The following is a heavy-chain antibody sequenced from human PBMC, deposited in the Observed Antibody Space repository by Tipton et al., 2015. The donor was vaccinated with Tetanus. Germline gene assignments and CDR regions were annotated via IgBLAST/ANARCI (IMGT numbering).Heavy chain of an antibody. V-gene: IGHV4-30-4*01. D-gene: IGHD6-19*01. Sequence: TLSLTCTVSGGSINRGDYYWTWIRQSPGKGLEWIGYIYYNGNIYYNPSLESRPIISGDTSKNQFSLKLTSVSAADTAVYYCARGNGEGSGWYTYWGQGTQVTVAS. CDR3: ARGNGEGSGWYTY. J-gene: IGHJ4*02. CDR2: IYYNGNI. CDR1: GGSINRGDYY.